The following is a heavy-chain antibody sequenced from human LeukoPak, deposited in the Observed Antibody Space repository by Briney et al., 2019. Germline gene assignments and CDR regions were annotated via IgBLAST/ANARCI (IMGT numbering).Heavy chain of an antibody. CDR2: ISSSGST. Sequence: TSETLSLTCAVSGGSISSSNWWSWVRQPPGKGLEWIGRISSSGSTNYNPSLKSRVTISVDTSKNQFSLKLSSVTAADTAVYYCARERATYYDYVWGSYRPDAFDIWGQGTMVTVSS. D-gene: IGHD3-16*02. CDR3: ARERATYYDYVWGSYRPDAFDI. J-gene: IGHJ3*02. V-gene: IGHV4-4*02. CDR1: GGSISSSNW.